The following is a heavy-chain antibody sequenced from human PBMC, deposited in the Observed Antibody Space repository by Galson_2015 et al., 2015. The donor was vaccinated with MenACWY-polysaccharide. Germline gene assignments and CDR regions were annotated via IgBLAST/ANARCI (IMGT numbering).Heavy chain of an antibody. D-gene: IGHD2-8*01. Sequence: SLRLSCAASGFTFSSYSMNWVRQAPGKGLEWVSCISRSSTYRYYADSVKGRFTVSRDNAKNSLYLQMNGLRAEDSAVYYCARRLGMASASTDYWGQGTLVTVSS. CDR2: ISRSSTYR. J-gene: IGHJ4*02. V-gene: IGHV3-21*01. CDR1: GFTFSSYS. CDR3: ARRLGMASASTDY.